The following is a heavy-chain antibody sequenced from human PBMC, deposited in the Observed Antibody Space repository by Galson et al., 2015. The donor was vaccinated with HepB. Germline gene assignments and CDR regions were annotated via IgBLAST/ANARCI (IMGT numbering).Heavy chain of an antibody. J-gene: IGHJ5*02. Sequence: SLRLSCAASGFPFSSYSMNWVRQAPGKGLEWVSSISSRSDCIYYADSVKGRFTISRDNAKNSLYLQMNSLRAEDTAVYYCARDPSYCTNGVCNYYFDPWGQGTLVTVSS. V-gene: IGHV3-21*01. CDR3: ARDPSYCTNGVCNYYFDP. CDR1: GFPFSSYS. D-gene: IGHD2-8*01. CDR2: ISSRSDCI.